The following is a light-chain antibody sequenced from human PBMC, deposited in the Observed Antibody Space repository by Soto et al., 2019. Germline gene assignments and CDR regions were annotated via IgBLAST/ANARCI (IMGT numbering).Light chain of an antibody. CDR1: QSVSSY. CDR2: DAS. V-gene: IGKV3-11*01. CDR3: QQRRNWPYT. J-gene: IGKJ2*01. Sequence: EIVLTQSPATLSLSPGEGATLSCRASQSVSSYLAWYQQKPGQAPRLLIYDASHRATDIPARFSGSGSGTDFTLTISILQPDDFAVYYCQQRRNWPYTCGQRTKVEIK.